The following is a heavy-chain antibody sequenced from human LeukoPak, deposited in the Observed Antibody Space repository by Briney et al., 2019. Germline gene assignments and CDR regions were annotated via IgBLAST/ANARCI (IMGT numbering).Heavy chain of an antibody. V-gene: IGHV3-30-3*01. D-gene: IGHD2-8*02. CDR2: IPYDGSSK. Sequence: GTSLRLSCAASGFTFSSYAMHWVRQAPGKGLEWVAGIPYDGSSKSYADSVKDRFTISRDNSKNTLSLQMNRLRTEDTAVYFCERGTGYYYYYDAMDVWGQGSTVTVSS. CDR1: GFTFSSYA. J-gene: IGHJ6*02. CDR3: ERGTGYYYYYDAMDV.